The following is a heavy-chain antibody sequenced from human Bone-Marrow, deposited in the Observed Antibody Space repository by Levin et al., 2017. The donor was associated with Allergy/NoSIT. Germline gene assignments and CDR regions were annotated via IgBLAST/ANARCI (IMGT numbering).Heavy chain of an antibody. Sequence: PSETLSLTCAASGFTVSSNYMSWVRQAPGKGLEWVSVIYSGGSTYYADSVKGRFTISRDNSKNTLYLQMNSLRAEDTAVYYCARDGAHYGSGSYYLWGQGTLVTVSS. V-gene: IGHV3-53*01. CDR1: GFTVSSNY. D-gene: IGHD3-10*01. CDR3: ARDGAHYGSGSYYL. J-gene: IGHJ5*02. CDR2: IYSGGST.